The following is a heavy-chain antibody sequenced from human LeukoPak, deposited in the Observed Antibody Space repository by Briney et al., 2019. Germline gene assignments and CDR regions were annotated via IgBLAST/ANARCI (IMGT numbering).Heavy chain of an antibody. CDR3: ARDMDYYGPDAFDI. CDR1: GGSISNYY. V-gene: IGHV4-59*01. Sequence: SETLSLTCTDSGGSISNYYWSWIRQPPGKGLEWIGYIYYSGNTNYNPSLKSRVTISVDTSKNQLALKLSAVTAADTAVYYCARDMDYYGPDAFDIWGQGTMVTVSS. CDR2: IYYSGNT. D-gene: IGHD4-17*01. J-gene: IGHJ3*02.